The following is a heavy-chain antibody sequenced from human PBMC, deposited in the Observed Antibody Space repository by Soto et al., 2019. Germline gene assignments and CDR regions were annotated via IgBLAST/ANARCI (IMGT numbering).Heavy chain of an antibody. J-gene: IGHJ6*02. CDR1: GGTFSSYA. Sequence: QVQLVQSGAEVKKPGSSVKVSCKASGGTFSSYAISWVRQAPGQGLEWMGGIIPIFGTANYAQKFQGRVTITADNSTSTAYMELSSLRSEDTAVYYCARYCSGGSCYSEMGYYYYYGMDVWGQGTTVTVSS. D-gene: IGHD2-15*01. CDR3: ARYCSGGSCYSEMGYYYYYGMDV. V-gene: IGHV1-69*06. CDR2: IIPIFGTA.